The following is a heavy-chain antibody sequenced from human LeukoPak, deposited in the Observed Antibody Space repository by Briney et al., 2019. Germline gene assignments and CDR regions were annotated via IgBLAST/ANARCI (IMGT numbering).Heavy chain of an antibody. J-gene: IGHJ6*02. V-gene: IGHV4-34*01. Sequence: SETLSLSCAVSGGSFSGYYWSWIRQPPGKGLEWIWEINHSGSTNYNPSLKSLVTISVDTSKNQFSLTLSSVTAADTAVYYCARDLYKSGWLVRGMDVWGQGTTVTVSS. CDR1: GGSFSGYY. CDR2: INHSGST. CDR3: ARDLYKSGWLVRGMDV. D-gene: IGHD6-19*01.